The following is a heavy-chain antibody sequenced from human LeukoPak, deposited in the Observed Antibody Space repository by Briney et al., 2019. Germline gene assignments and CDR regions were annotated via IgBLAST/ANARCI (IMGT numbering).Heavy chain of an antibody. J-gene: IGHJ4*02. CDR1: GFTFSNYW. Sequence: GGSLRLSCAASGFTFSNYWMSWVRQAPGKGLEWVANIKQDESERYYVDSVKGRFTISRDNAKNSLYLQMNSLRAEDTAVYYCARGGLAAAGSFDYWGQGTLVTVSS. CDR2: IKQDESER. CDR3: ARGGLAAAGSFDY. D-gene: IGHD6-13*01. V-gene: IGHV3-7*04.